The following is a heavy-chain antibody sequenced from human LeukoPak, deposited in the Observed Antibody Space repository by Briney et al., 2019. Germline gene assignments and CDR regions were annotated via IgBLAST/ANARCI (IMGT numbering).Heavy chain of an antibody. CDR2: VHYSGTA. J-gene: IGHJ4*02. Sequence: SETLSLTCTVSGDSIRSGNHYWSWIRQPPGKGLEWIGYVHYSGTAYYNPSLRSRVSVSVDTSKNQFSLKLSSVTAADTAVYYCARGGSLDIVVVPAAMPAATMYCGGDCFDYWGQGTLVTVSS. CDR1: GDSIRSGNHY. CDR3: ARGGSLDIVVVPAAMPAATMYCGGDCFDY. D-gene: IGHD2-2*03. V-gene: IGHV4-30-4*01.